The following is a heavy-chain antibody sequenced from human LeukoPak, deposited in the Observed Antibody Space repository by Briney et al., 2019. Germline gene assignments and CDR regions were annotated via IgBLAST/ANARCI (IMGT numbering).Heavy chain of an antibody. V-gene: IGHV3-23*01. J-gene: IGHJ4*02. CDR2: ISGSGNIT. Sequence: GGSLRLSCAASGFTFSTYTMSWGRQAPGKGLEWVSAISGSGNITFHAVSVRGRFTISRDNSKTTLYLQMNSLRAEDTAVYYCAKDVCRYNSGCLAFDYWGQGTLVTVSS. CDR3: AKDVCRYNSGCLAFDY. D-gene: IGHD6-19*01. CDR1: GFTFSTYT.